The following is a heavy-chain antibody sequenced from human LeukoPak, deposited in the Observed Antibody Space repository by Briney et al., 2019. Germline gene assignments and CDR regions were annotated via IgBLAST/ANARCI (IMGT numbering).Heavy chain of an antibody. V-gene: IGHV3-9*01. D-gene: IGHD3-9*01. J-gene: IGHJ5*02. CDR2: ISWNSGSI. CDR1: GFTFDDYA. Sequence: GGSLRLSCAASGFTFDDYAMHWVRQAPGKGLEWVSGISWNSGSIGYADSVKGRFTISRDNAKNSLYLQMNSLRAEDTALYYCARGGDYDILTGPYNWFDPWGQRTLVTVSS. CDR3: ARGGDYDILTGPYNWFDP.